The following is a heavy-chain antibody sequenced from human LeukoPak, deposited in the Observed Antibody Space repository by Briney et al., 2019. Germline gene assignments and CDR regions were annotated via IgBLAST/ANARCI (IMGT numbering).Heavy chain of an antibody. Sequence: SVKVSCKASGGTFSSYAISWGRQAPGQGLEWMGGIITIFGTANYAQKFQGRVTITTDESTSTAYMELSSLRSEDTAVYYCAGGGYDPFNYYYYYYMDVWGKGTTVTVSS. D-gene: IGHD5-12*01. J-gene: IGHJ6*03. V-gene: IGHV1-69*05. CDR3: AGGGYDPFNYYYYYYMDV. CDR1: GGTFSSYA. CDR2: IITIFGTA.